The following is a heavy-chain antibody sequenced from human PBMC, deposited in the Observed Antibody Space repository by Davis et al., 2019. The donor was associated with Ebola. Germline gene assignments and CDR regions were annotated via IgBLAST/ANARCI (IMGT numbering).Heavy chain of an antibody. Sequence: GESLKISCAASGFTFSSYAMHWVRQAPGKGLEWVAFIRYDGSNKYYADSVKGRFTISRDNAKNSLYLQMNSLRAEDTAVYYCARLTVVTPDAFDIWGQGTMVTVSS. J-gene: IGHJ3*02. CDR3: ARLTVVTPDAFDI. CDR2: IRYDGSNK. V-gene: IGHV3-33*08. CDR1: GFTFSSYA. D-gene: IGHD4-23*01.